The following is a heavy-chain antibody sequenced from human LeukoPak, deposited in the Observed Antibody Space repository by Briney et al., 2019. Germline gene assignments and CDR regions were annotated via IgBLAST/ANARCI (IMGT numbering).Heavy chain of an antibody. CDR3: ARDRHIVVVTEGYMDV. J-gene: IGHJ6*03. Sequence: GGSLRLSCAASGFTFSDYYMSWIRQAPGKGLEWVSYISSSGSTIYYADSVKGRFTISRDNAKNSLYLQMNSLRAEDTAVYYCARDRHIVVVTEGYMDVWGKGTTVTVSS. CDR1: GFTFSDYY. CDR2: ISSSGSTI. V-gene: IGHV3-11*04. D-gene: IGHD2-21*02.